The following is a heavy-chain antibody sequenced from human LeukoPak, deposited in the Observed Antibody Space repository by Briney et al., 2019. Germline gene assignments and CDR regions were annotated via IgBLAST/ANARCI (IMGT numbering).Heavy chain of an antibody. CDR1: GGSISSGGYY. J-gene: IGHJ4*02. CDR3: AATVAGNFDY. Sequence: PSETLSLTCTVSGGSISSGGYYWSWIRQPPGKGLEWIGYIYHSGSTYYNPSLKSRVTISVDRSKNQFSLKLSSVTAADTAVYYCAATVAGNFDYWGQGTLVTVSS. CDR2: IYHSGST. V-gene: IGHV4-30-2*01. D-gene: IGHD6-19*01.